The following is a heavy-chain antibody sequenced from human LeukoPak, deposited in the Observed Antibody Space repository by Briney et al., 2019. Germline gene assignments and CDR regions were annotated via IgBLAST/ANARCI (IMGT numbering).Heavy chain of an antibody. CDR2: TSGRGDKL. CDR3: VKDKAYAFDI. CDR1: GFTFSGFS. Sequence: GGSLRLSCAASGFTFSGFSMSWVRQAPGKGLEWVSATSGRGDKLYYADSVKGRFTISRDNSKNTLYLRMNSLRAGDTAIYYCVKDKAYAFDIWGQGTMVTVSS. V-gene: IGHV3-23*01. J-gene: IGHJ3*02.